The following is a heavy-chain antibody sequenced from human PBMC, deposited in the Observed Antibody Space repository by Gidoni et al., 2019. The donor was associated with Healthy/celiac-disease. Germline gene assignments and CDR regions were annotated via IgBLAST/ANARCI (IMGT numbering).Heavy chain of an antibody. Sequence: EVQLVESGGGLVQPGGSLRLSCAASGFTFSSYAMRWVRQAPGKGLDWVSAISGSGGSTYYADSVKGRFTISRDNSKNTLYLQMNSLRAEDTAVYYCAKFPGYGDPRLGAFDIWGQGTMVTVSS. J-gene: IGHJ3*02. CDR2: ISGSGGST. CDR1: GFTFSSYA. D-gene: IGHD4-17*01. CDR3: AKFPGYGDPRLGAFDI. V-gene: IGHV3-23*04.